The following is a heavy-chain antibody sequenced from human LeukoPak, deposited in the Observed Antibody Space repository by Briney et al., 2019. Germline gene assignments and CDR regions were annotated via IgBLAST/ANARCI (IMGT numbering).Heavy chain of an antibody. CDR3: AKGAAAGTWGTSFDS. Sequence: GGSLRLSCAASGFTFNTYPMHWVRQAPGKGLEWVAVISYDGSYEYYAESVKGRFTISRGNSKNTLYLQINSLRAEDTAVYYCAKGAAAGTWGTSFDSWGQGTLVTVTS. D-gene: IGHD6-13*01. CDR2: ISYDGSYE. CDR1: GFTFNTYP. J-gene: IGHJ4*02. V-gene: IGHV3-30*01.